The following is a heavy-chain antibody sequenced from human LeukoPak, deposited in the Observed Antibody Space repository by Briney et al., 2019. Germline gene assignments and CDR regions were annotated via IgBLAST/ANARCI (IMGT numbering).Heavy chain of an antibody. CDR3: ARESVDDYSNYGWFDP. D-gene: IGHD4-11*01. Sequence: SETLSLTCAVYGGSFSGYYWSWIRQPPGKGLEWIGEINHSGSTNYNPSLKSRVTISVDTSKNQFSLKLSSVTTADTAVYYCARESVDDYSNYGWFDPWGQGTLVTVSS. J-gene: IGHJ5*02. V-gene: IGHV4-34*01. CDR1: GGSFSGYY. CDR2: INHSGST.